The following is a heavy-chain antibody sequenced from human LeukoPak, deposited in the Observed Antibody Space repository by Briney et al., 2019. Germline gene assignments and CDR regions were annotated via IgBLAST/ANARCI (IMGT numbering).Heavy chain of an antibody. J-gene: IGHJ3*02. CDR3: ARTRGERITIFGVVTVHAFDI. CDR1: GYTFTSYD. V-gene: IGHV1-8*01. CDR2: INPNSGNT. D-gene: IGHD3-3*01. Sequence: GASVKVSCKASGYTFTSYDINWVRQATGQGLEWMGCINPNSGNTGYAQKFQGRVTMTRNTSIRTAYMELSSLRSEDTAVYYCARTRGERITIFGVVTVHAFDIWGQGTMVTVSS.